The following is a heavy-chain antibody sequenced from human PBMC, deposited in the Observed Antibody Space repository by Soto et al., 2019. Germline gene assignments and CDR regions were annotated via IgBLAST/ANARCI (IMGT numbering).Heavy chain of an antibody. V-gene: IGHV3-23*01. J-gene: IGHJ4*02. CDR2: ISGSGGST. Sequence: EVQLLESGGGLVQPGGSLRLSCAVSGFTFSSYAMSWVRQAPGKGLVWVSGISGSGGSTYYADSVKGRFSISRDNSKNTLYLQMNSLRADDTAVYYCAKATRGYIYCDCDYWGQGTLVTVAS. CDR3: AKATRGYIYCDCDY. D-gene: IGHD5-18*01. CDR1: GFTFSSYA.